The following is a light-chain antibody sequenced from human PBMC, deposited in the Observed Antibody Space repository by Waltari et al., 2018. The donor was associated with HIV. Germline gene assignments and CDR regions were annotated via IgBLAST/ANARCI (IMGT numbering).Light chain of an antibody. CDR3: QHSRA. V-gene: IGKV1-39*01. CDR2: AAS. J-gene: IGKJ1*01. Sequence: DIQMTQSPSSASVGDRVTITCRASQTINNHLNWYQQRPGKAPKLLIYAASSLQNGVPSRFSGSGSGTDFTLTISSLQPEDFTTFFCQHSRAFGQGTKVEIK. CDR1: QTINNH.